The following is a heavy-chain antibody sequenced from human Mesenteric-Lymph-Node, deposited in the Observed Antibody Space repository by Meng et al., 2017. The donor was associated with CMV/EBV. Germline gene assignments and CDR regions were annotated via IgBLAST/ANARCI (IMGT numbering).Heavy chain of an antibody. J-gene: IGHJ4*02. CDR3: AKGPGGYDSGGGPDY. Sequence: GGSLRLSCAASGFTVSTSYLTWVRQAPGKGLESVAVIYSAGGTYYADSVRGRFAISRDNSKNTLFLQMNSLRAEDTAVYYCAKGPGGYDSGGGPDYWGQGTLVTVSS. CDR2: IYSAGGT. V-gene: IGHV3-53*01. D-gene: IGHD5-12*01. CDR1: GFTVSTSY.